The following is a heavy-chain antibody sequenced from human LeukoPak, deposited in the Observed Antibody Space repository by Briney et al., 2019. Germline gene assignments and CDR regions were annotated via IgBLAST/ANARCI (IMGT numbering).Heavy chain of an antibody. D-gene: IGHD3-3*01. Sequence: GSLRLSCAASGFIFTNYFMSWVRQAPGKGLEWVASIKHDGSEKYYVDSVRGRFTISRDNTMNSLYLQMSSLRAEDTAVYYCATDRGWRTSGYYLYYFEYWGQGTLVTFSS. J-gene: IGHJ4*02. CDR2: IKHDGSEK. V-gene: IGHV3-7*01. CDR3: ATDRGWRTSGYYLYYFEY. CDR1: GFIFTNYF.